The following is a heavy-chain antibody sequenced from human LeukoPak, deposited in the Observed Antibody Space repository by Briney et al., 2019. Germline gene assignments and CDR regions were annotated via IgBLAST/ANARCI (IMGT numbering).Heavy chain of an antibody. CDR3: ARRMSSSWSPFDS. D-gene: IGHD6-13*01. CDR2: IYPRDSDT. Sequence: GESLKISCKGSGYSFTSYWIAWVRQMPGKGLEWMGMIYPRDSDTRYSPSFQGQVTISAVKSTNFAYLQWSSLKASDTAMYYCARRMSSSWSPFDSWGQGTLVTVSS. V-gene: IGHV5-51*01. CDR1: GYSFTSYW. J-gene: IGHJ4*02.